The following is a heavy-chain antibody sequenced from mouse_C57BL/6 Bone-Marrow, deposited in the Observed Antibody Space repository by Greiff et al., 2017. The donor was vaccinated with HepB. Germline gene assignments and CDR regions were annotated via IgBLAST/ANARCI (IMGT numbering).Heavy chain of an antibody. D-gene: IGHD1-1*01. V-gene: IGHV5-17*01. CDR3: ARPTFITTVVALPSGAMDY. J-gene: IGHJ4*01. CDR1: GFTFSDYG. CDR2: ISSGSSTI. Sequence: EVHLVESGGGLVKPGGSLKLSCAASGFTFSDYGMHWVRQAPEKGLEWVAYISSGSSTIYYADTVKGRFTISRDNAKNTLFLQMTSLRSEDTAMYYCARPTFITTVVALPSGAMDYWGQGTSVTVSS.